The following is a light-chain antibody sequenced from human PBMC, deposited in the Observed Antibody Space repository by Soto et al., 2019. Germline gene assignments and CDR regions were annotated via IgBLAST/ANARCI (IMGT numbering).Light chain of an antibody. CDR1: SSDVGAYIF. CDR3: VSFAGGTYV. J-gene: IGLJ1*01. V-gene: IGLV2-8*01. Sequence: QSAVTQPPSASGSPGQSVTISCTGTSSDVGAYIFVSWYQQHPGKAPKLMVYDVNRRPPGVPDRFFGSKSGNTAPLTVSGLQAEDEADYYCVSFAGGTYVFGTGTKVTVL. CDR2: DVN.